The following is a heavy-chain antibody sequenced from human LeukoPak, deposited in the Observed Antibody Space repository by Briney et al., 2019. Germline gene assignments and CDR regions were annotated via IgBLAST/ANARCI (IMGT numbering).Heavy chain of an antibody. J-gene: IGHJ4*02. CDR2: ISGSGSST. Sequence: GGSLRLSCAAPGFTFTNYAMSWIRQAPGKGLEWVSAISGSGSSTYYAGSVKGRFTTSRDNSKNTLFLQMNSLRAEDTAIYYCARAIDYYGSGSYYYYFDYWGQGTLVTVSS. CDR1: GFTFTNYA. V-gene: IGHV3-23*01. CDR3: ARAIDYYGSGSYYYYFDY. D-gene: IGHD3-10*01.